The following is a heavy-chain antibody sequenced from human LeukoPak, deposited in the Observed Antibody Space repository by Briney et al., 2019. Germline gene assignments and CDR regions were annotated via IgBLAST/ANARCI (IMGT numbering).Heavy chain of an antibody. CDR1: GGSIDSHY. Sequence: SETLSLACTVSGGSIDSHYWSWNRQSAGKGLEWIGRFFTGGSTYYNPSLESRVTMSVDTSKNQFSLKLRSVTAADTAVYFCARGSGVAVGMDVWGQGTTVIVSS. CDR2: FFTGGST. V-gene: IGHV4-4*07. D-gene: IGHD6-19*01. J-gene: IGHJ6*02. CDR3: ARGSGVAVGMDV.